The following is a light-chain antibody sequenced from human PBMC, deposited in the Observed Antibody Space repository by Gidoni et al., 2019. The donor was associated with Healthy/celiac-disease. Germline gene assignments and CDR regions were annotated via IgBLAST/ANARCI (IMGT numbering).Light chain of an antibody. CDR1: QSISRW. CDR2: KAS. Sequence: DIQMTQSPSTLSASVGDRVTITCRASQSISRWLVWYQQKPGKAPKLLIYKASSLESGVPSRFSGSGSGTEFTLTISSLQPDDFATYYCQQYNSYSWTFGQXTKVEIK. CDR3: QQYNSYSWT. V-gene: IGKV1-5*03. J-gene: IGKJ1*01.